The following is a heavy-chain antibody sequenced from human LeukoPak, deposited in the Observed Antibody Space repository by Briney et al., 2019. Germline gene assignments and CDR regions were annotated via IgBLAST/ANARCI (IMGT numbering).Heavy chain of an antibody. V-gene: IGHV3-64D*06. CDR3: VKALVRRLNYGTDV. D-gene: IGHD3-10*01. Sequence: GGSLRLSCSASGFPFSSYAMHWVRQAPGKGLEYVSAITGNGGSTYYADSVKGRFTISRDNSKNTLYLQMSSLRAEDTAVYYCVKALVRRLNYGTDVWGQGTTVSVSS. J-gene: IGHJ6*02. CDR1: GFPFSSYA. CDR2: ITGNGGST.